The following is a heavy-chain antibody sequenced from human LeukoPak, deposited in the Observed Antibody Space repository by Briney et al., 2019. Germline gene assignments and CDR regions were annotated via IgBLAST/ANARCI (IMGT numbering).Heavy chain of an antibody. CDR1: GGSISSGGYY. CDR2: IYYSGST. V-gene: IGHV4-31*03. CDR3: ALWFGELGAFDP. J-gene: IGHJ5*02. D-gene: IGHD3-10*01. Sequence: SQTLSLTCTVSGGSISSGGYYWSWIRQHPGKGLEWIGYIYYSGSTYYNPSLKSRVTISVDTSKNQFSLKLSSVTAADTAVYYCALWFGELGAFDPWGQGTQVTVSP.